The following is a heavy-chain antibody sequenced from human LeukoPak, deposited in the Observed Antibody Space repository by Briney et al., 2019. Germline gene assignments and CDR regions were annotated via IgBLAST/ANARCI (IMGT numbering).Heavy chain of an antibody. Sequence: ASVKVSCKVSGYTLTELSMHWVRQAPGKGLEWMGGFDPEDGETIYAQKFQGRVTMTEDTSTDTAYMELSSLRSEDTAVYYCATVRPSRDGYNWRDAWYFDYWGQGTLVTVSS. CDR3: ATVRPSRDGYNWRDAWYFDY. D-gene: IGHD5-24*01. V-gene: IGHV1-24*01. CDR1: GYTLTELS. CDR2: FDPEDGET. J-gene: IGHJ4*02.